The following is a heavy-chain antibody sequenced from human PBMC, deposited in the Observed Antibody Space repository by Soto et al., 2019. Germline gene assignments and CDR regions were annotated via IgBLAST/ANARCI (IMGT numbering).Heavy chain of an antibody. D-gene: IGHD3-10*01. CDR2: ISGNGGST. CDR1: GFTFSSYS. CDR3: ARAGRNGYYVGY. Sequence: PGGSLRLSCAASGFTFSSYSMNWVRQAPGKGLEYVSSISGNGGSTYYANSVKGRFTISRDNYKNTLYLQMGSLRAEDMAVYYCARAGRNGYYVGYWGQGTLVTVSS. J-gene: IGHJ4*02. V-gene: IGHV3-64*01.